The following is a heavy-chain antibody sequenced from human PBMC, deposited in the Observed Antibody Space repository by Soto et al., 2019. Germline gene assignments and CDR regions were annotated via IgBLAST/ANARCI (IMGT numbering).Heavy chain of an antibody. CDR1: GGTFSSYA. CDR3: ARDTAQGIVGATVAFDI. J-gene: IGHJ3*02. CDR2: IIPIFGTA. D-gene: IGHD1-26*01. V-gene: IGHV1-69*13. Sequence: SVKVSCKASGGTFSSYAISWVRQAPGQGLEWMGGIIPIFGTANYAQKFQGRVTITADESTSTAYMELSSLRSEDTAVYYCARDTAQGIVGATVAFDIWGQGTMVTVSS.